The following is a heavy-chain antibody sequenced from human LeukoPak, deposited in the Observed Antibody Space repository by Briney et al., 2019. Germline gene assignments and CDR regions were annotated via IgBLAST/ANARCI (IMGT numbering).Heavy chain of an antibody. Sequence: SQSLSLTCTVSGGSISIYYCGWIRQPPGEGLEWSGYIYYIVSTNYNPSLKSRVTISVDTPKNQCSLKLSSVTAADTAVYYCATDTITFGGVIVYFDYWGQGTLVTVSS. CDR3: ATDTITFGGVIVYFDY. J-gene: IGHJ4*02. CDR2: IYYIVST. CDR1: GGSISIYY. D-gene: IGHD3-16*02. V-gene: IGHV4-59*01.